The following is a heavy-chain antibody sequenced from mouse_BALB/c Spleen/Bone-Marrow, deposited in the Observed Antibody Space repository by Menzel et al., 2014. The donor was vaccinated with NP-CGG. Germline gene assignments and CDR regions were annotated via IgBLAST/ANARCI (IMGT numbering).Heavy chain of an antibody. CDR2: INPGNGRT. V-gene: IGHV1S81*02. Sequence: VQLQQSGAELVKPGASVRLSCEASGYNFISYWIHWVKQRPGQGLEWIGEINPGNGRTNYNEKFKNKATLTIDKSSSTAYMQLSRLTSEDSAVYYCARWGKGYFDVWGAGTTVTVSS. CDR3: ARWGKGYFDV. CDR1: GYNFISYW. D-gene: IGHD1-3*01. J-gene: IGHJ1*01.